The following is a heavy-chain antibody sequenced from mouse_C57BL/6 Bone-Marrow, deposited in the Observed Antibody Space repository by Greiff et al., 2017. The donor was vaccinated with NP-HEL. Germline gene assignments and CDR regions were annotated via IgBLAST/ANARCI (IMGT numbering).Heavy chain of an antibody. CDR2: ISGGGGNT. CDR1: GFTFSSYT. CDR3: ARHRDYGSSPPFAY. J-gene: IGHJ3*01. D-gene: IGHD1-1*01. Sequence: EVKVVESGGGLVKPGGSLKLSCAASGFTFSSYTMSGVRQTPEKRLEWVATISGGGGNTYYPDSVKGRFTISRDNAKNTLYLQMSSLRSEDTALYYCARHRDYGSSPPFAYWGQGTLVTVSA. V-gene: IGHV5-9*01.